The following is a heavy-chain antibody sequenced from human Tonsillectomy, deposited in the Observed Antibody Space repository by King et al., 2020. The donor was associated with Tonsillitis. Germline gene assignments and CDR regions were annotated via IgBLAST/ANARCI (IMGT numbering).Heavy chain of an antibody. CDR3: ARGPPFDYNYTMDV. Sequence: VQLVESGGGLVQPGGSLRLSCAASGFTFSSYWMSWVRQAPGKGLEWVANIKQDGSEKYYVDSVKGRLTISRDNAKNSLYLQMNSLRAEDTAVYYCARGPPFDYNYTMDVWGQGTTVTVSS. D-gene: IGHD3-10*01. CDR2: IKQDGSEK. J-gene: IGHJ6*02. CDR1: GFTFSSYW. V-gene: IGHV3-7*03.